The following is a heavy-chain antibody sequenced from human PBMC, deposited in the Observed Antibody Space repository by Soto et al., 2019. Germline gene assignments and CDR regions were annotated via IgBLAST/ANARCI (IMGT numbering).Heavy chain of an antibody. J-gene: IGHJ6*02. CDR2: ISYDGSNK. D-gene: IGHD3-10*01. V-gene: IGHV3-30*18. CDR3: AKDLGSGKPYYYYAMDV. CDR1: GVIFSKYG. Sequence: QVQLVESGGGVVQPGRSLRLSCAASGVIFSKYGMHWVRQAPGKGLAWVAVISYDGSNKYSAESVKGRFIISRDKSENTLYLQMNSLRAEDTALYYCAKDLGSGKPYYYYAMDVWCQGTTVTVSS.